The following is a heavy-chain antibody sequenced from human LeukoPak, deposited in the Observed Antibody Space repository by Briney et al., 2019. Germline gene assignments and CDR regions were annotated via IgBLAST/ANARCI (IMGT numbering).Heavy chain of an antibody. D-gene: IGHD3-3*02. Sequence: GGSLRLSWAASGFSFISYTMSWVRPDPGEGLEWVSAISGSGGSTYYADSVKGRFTISRDNSKNTLYLQMNSLRAEDTAVYYCAKAFIFGVVIIESDAFDIWGQGTMVTVSS. CDR2: ISGSGGST. CDR1: GFSFISYT. J-gene: IGHJ3*02. V-gene: IGHV3-23*01. CDR3: AKAFIFGVVIIESDAFDI.